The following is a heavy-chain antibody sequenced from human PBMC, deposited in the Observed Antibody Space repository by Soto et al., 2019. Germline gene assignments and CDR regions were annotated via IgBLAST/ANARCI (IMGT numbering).Heavy chain of an antibody. CDR1: GGSIINDY. CDR2: IYYSGTT. CDR3: ARGGWYVDF. J-gene: IGHJ4*02. D-gene: IGHD3-22*01. Sequence: SEPLSLTCSVSGGSIINDYWSWIRQPPGKGLEWIGYIYYSGTTKYSPSLRRRVTISLDTSKNQFSLELNSVTAADTAVYFCARGGWYVDFWGQGIRVTVS. V-gene: IGHV4-59*01.